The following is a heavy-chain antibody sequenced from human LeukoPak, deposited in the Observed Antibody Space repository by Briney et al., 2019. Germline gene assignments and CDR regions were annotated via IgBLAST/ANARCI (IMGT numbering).Heavy chain of an antibody. J-gene: IGHJ6*03. CDR3: ARGPSQLRYFGWLLYRGYYYSYMEV. CDR1: GYTFTSYG. V-gene: IGHV1-18*01. CDR2: INAYNGNT. D-gene: IGHD3-9*01. Sequence: ASVKVSCKAAGYTFTSYGISWVRQAPGQGLEWRGWINAYNGNTNYAQKLNRRGTMTTDTSTTPTNMYLTNRRAYEPTMYYCARGPSQLRYFGWLLYRGYYYSYMEVWGKGPAVPISS.